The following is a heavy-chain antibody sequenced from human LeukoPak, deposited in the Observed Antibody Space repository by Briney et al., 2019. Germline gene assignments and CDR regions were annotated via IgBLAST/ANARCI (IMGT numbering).Heavy chain of an antibody. CDR3: ARPSRTGSGWDAFDI. V-gene: IGHV4-38-2*01. D-gene: IGHD3-22*01. J-gene: IGHJ3*02. CDR1: GYSIRSGDY. Sequence: SETLSLTCAVSGYSIRSGDYWGWIRQPPGKELEWIGHISYSGSTNYNPSLKSRVTISVDTSKNQFSLNLSSVTAADTAVYYCARPSRTGSGWDAFDIWGQGTMVTVSS. CDR2: ISYSGST.